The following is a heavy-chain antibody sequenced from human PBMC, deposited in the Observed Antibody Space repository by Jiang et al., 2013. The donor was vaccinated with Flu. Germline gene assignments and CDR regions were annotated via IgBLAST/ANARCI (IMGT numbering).Heavy chain of an antibody. D-gene: IGHD4-17*01. CDR1: GFTFNNAW. V-gene: IGHV3-15*07. J-gene: IGHJ2*01. CDR3: ATFVPRAGPVTFRNWYFDL. CDR2: IKSKTDGGTT. Sequence: RLSCAASGFTFNNAWMNWVRQAPGKGLEWVGRIKSKTDGGTTDYAAPVKGRFTISRDDSKTTLYLQMNSLKTEDTAVYYCATFVPRAGPVTFRNWYFDLWGRGTLVTVSS.